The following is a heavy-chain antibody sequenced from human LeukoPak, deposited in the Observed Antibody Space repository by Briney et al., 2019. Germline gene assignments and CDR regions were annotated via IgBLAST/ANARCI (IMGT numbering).Heavy chain of an antibody. CDR2: VYSDGSDS. D-gene: IGHD1-1*01. CDR3: TRGANWAFDY. V-gene: IGHV3-74*01. Sequence: QPGGSLRLSCTASGFTFNTYPMHWVRQAPGKGLVWVSRVYSDGSDSRHADSVKGRFTISRDNAKNTLYLQMNSLRVEDTAVYYCTRGANWAFDYWGQGTLVTVSS. CDR1: GFTFNTYP. J-gene: IGHJ4*02.